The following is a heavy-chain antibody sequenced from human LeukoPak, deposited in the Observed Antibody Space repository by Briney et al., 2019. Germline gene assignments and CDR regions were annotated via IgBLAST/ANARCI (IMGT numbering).Heavy chain of an antibody. CDR1: GGTFSSYA. J-gene: IGHJ6*02. V-gene: IGHV1-69*01. CDR2: IIPIFGTA. Sequence: SVNVSCKASGGTFSSYAISWVRQAPGQGLEWMGGIIPIFGTANYAQKFQGRVTITADESTSTAYMELSSLRSEDTAVYYCARESRKYYAKYYDFWSGYYRDYYYYGMDVWGQGTTVTVSS. D-gene: IGHD3-3*01. CDR3: ARESRKYYAKYYDFWSGYYRDYYYYGMDV.